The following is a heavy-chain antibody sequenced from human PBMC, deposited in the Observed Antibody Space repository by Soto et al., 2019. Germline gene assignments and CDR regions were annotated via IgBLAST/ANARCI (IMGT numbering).Heavy chain of an antibody. CDR3: AKVKSSSSHYGMDV. D-gene: IGHD6-13*01. V-gene: IGHV3-30*18. CDR2: ISYDGSNK. CDR1: GFTFSSYG. J-gene: IGHJ6*02. Sequence: GGSLRLSCAASGFTFSSYGMHWVRQAPGKGLEWVAVISYDGSNKYYADSVKGRFTISRDNSKNTLYLQMNSLRAEDTGVYYCAKVKSSSSHYGMDVWGQGTTVTVSS.